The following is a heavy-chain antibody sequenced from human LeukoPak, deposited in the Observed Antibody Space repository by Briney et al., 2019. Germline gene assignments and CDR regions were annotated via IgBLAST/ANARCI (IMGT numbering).Heavy chain of an antibody. CDR2: MNPNSGRP. V-gene: IGHV1-8*01. J-gene: IGHJ4*02. Sequence: ASVKVSCKASGYTLTSYDINRVRQATGQGLEWMGWMNPNSGRPGYAQNFQGRITITRNTSISTAYMELSSLRSEDTAVYYCTRETSSRYFDYWGQGTLVTVSS. CDR3: TRETSSRYFDY. CDR1: GYTLTSYD.